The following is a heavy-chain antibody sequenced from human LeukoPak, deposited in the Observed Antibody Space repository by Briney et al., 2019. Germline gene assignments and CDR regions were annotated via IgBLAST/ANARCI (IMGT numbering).Heavy chain of an antibody. CDR2: IIPIFGTA. CDR3: ARGEQLVGWFDP. Sequence: ASVNVSCKASGGTFSSYAISWVRQAPGQGLEWMGGIIPIFGTANYAQKFQGRVTITADKSTSTAYMELSSLRSEDTAVYYCARGEQLVGWFDPWGQGTLVTVSS. D-gene: IGHD6-13*01. J-gene: IGHJ5*02. V-gene: IGHV1-69*06. CDR1: GGTFSSYA.